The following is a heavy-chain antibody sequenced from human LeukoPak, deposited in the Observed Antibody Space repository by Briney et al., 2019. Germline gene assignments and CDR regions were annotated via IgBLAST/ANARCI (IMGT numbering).Heavy chain of an antibody. J-gene: IGHJ4*02. CDR2: ISGSGGST. Sequence: GGSLRLSCAASGFTFSSYAMSWVRQAPGKGLEWVLAISGSGGSTYYADSVKGRFTISRDNSKNTLYLQMNSLRAEDTAVYYCAKDASSGSYPRRFDYWGQGTLVTVSS. D-gene: IGHD1-26*01. CDR1: GFTFSSYA. V-gene: IGHV3-23*01. CDR3: AKDASSGSYPRRFDY.